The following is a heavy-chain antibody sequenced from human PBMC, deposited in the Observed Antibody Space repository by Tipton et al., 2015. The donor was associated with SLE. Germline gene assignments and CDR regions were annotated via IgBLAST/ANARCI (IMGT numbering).Heavy chain of an antibody. CDR2: INHSGST. Sequence: LRLSCAASGFTFSSYWMSWIRQPPGKGLEWIGEINHSGSTNYNPSLKSRVTISVDTSKNQFSLKLSSVTAADTAVYYCAGASSWYDYWGQGTLVTVSS. CDR1: GFTFSSYW. D-gene: IGHD6-13*01. CDR3: AGASSWYDY. J-gene: IGHJ4*02. V-gene: IGHV4-34*08.